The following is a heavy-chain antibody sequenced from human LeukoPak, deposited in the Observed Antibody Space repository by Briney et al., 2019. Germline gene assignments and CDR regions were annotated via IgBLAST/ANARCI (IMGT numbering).Heavy chain of an antibody. D-gene: IGHD4-17*01. CDR3: ARELATVTNYFDY. CDR1: GGSFSGYY. J-gene: IGHJ4*02. Sequence: SETLSLTCAVYGGSFSGYYWSWIRQPPGKGLEWIGGINHSGSTNYNPSLKSRVTISVDTSKNQFSLKLSSVTAADTAVYYCARELATVTNYFDYWGQGTLVTVSS. V-gene: IGHV4-34*01. CDR2: INHSGST.